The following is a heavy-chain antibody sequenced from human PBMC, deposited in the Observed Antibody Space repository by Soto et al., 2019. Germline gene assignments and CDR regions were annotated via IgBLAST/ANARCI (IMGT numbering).Heavy chain of an antibody. Sequence: EVQLVESGGGLVKPGESLRVSCAASGFTFSYYSLHWVRQAPGKGLEWVASSSGSSTYIYYADRVKGRFTISRDNAKNSMNLRMESLRAEDTAVYYCARGDGTGLYNRGWSPRYGGQGTLVTVSS. V-gene: IGHV3-21*04. CDR3: ARGDGTGLYNRGWSPRY. CDR1: GFTFSYYS. CDR2: SSGSSTYI. J-gene: IGHJ4*02. D-gene: IGHD6-19*01.